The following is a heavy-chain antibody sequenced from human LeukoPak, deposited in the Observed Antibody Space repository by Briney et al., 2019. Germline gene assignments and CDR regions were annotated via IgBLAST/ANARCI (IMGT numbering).Heavy chain of an antibody. CDR2: FSYDGSDK. CDR3: AKTSREFRDSSGGYVY. CDR1: GFTFSNYD. Sequence: PGGSLRLSCEASGFTFSNYDMHWVRQAPGRGLEWVAIFSYDGSDKYYADSVKGRFTISRDNSKSTLYLQMNSLRSEDTAVYYCAKTSREFRDSSGGYVYWGQGILATVSS. J-gene: IGHJ4*02. D-gene: IGHD3-22*01. V-gene: IGHV3-30*18.